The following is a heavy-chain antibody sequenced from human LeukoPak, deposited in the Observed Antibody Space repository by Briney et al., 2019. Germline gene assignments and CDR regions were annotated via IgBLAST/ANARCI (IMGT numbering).Heavy chain of an antibody. D-gene: IGHD2-15*01. Sequence: SETLSLTCTVSGGSIRSSNYYWGWVRQPPGKGLEWIGEINHSGSTNYNPSLKSRVTISVDTSKNQFSLKLSSVTAADTAVYYCARAPPRGYCSGGSCSRAGWFDPWGQGTLVTVSS. CDR2: INHSGST. CDR1: GGSIRSSNYY. V-gene: IGHV4-39*07. J-gene: IGHJ5*02. CDR3: ARAPPRGYCSGGSCSRAGWFDP.